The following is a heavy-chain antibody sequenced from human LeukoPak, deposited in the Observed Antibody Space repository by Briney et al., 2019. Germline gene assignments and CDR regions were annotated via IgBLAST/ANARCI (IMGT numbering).Heavy chain of an antibody. Sequence: GASVKVSCKASGYTFTGYYMHWVRQAPGQGLGWMGWINPNSGVTDYAQKFQGRVTMTRDTSISTAYMEVSSLRSDDTAVYYCARDFGRAYGDKFDYWGQGTLVTVSS. V-gene: IGHV1-2*02. D-gene: IGHD4-17*01. CDR1: GYTFTGYY. CDR3: ARDFGRAYGDKFDY. CDR2: INPNSGVT. J-gene: IGHJ4*02.